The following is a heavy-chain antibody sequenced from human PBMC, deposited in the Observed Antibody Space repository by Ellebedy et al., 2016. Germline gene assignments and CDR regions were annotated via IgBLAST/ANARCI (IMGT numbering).Heavy chain of an antibody. J-gene: IGHJ5*02. CDR2: IYTTGST. D-gene: IGHD1-1*01. V-gene: IGHV4-4*07. Sequence: SETLSLXXTVSGGAINSYYWSWIRQPAGKGLEWIGLIYTTGSTRYNPSLKSRVTMSIDTSKNQFSLRLSSVTAADTAIYYCASVSLGDWNDNWFDPWGQGTLVTVSS. CDR3: ASVSLGDWNDNWFDP. CDR1: GGAINSYY.